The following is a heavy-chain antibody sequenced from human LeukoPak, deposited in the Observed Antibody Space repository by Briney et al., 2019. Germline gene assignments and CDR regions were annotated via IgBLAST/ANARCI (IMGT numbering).Heavy chain of an antibody. J-gene: IGHJ6*03. V-gene: IGHV4-4*07. CDR1: GGSISIYY. Sequence: SETLSLTCTVSGGSISIYYWNWIRQPAGKGLEWIGRIFTSGITNYNPSLKSRVTMSVDTSKNQFSLNLSSVIAADAAIYYCARETSGTYYNPLGYMDVWGKGTTVTVSS. CDR3: ARETSGTYYNPLGYMDV. CDR2: IFTSGIT. D-gene: IGHD3-10*01.